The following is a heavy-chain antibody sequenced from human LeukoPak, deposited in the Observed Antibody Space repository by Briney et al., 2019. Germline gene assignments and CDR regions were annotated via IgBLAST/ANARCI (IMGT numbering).Heavy chain of an antibody. Sequence: GASVKVSCKVSGYTLTELSMHWVRQAPGKGLEWMGGFDPEDGETIYAQKFQGRVTMTEDTSTDTAYMELSSLRSEDTAVYYCATPYYGDYEPYYYYGMDVWGQGTTVTVSS. CDR1: GYTLTELS. D-gene: IGHD4-17*01. V-gene: IGHV1-24*01. J-gene: IGHJ6*02. CDR2: FDPEDGET. CDR3: ATPYYGDYEPYYYYGMDV.